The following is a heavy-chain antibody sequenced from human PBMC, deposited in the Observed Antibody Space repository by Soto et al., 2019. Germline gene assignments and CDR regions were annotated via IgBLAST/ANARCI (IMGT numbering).Heavy chain of an antibody. J-gene: IGHJ4*02. CDR3: AKDHPWEQPNYYFDF. CDR2: IIPIFGTA. V-gene: IGHV1-69*05. D-gene: IGHD1-26*01. Sequence: SVKVSCKASGGTFSSYAISWVRQAPGQGLEWMGGIIPIFGTANYAKKFKGRVTITTDESTNTAYMELSSLRSEDTAVYYCAKDHPWEQPNYYFDFWGQGTLVTVSS. CDR1: GGTFSSYA.